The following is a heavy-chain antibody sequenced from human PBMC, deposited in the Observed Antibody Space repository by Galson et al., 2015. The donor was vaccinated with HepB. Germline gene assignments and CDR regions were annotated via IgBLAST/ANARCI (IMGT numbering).Heavy chain of an antibody. CDR2: IRYDGSNK. CDR1: GFTFSSYG. Sequence: SLRLSCAASGFTFSSYGMHWVRQAPGKGLEWVAFIRYDGSNKYYADSVKGRFTISRDNSKNTLYLQMNSLRAEDTAVYYCAKDLMQLVPYYYYGMDVWGQGTTVTVSS. V-gene: IGHV3-30*02. D-gene: IGHD6-13*01. J-gene: IGHJ6*02. CDR3: AKDLMQLVPYYYYGMDV.